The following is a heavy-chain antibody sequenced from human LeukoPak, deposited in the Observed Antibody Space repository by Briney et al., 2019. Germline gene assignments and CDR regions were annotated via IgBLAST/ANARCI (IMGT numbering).Heavy chain of an antibody. J-gene: IGHJ5*02. V-gene: IGHV1-2*02. CDR3: AREGQPQLPWGSWFDP. CDR2: INPNSGGT. Sequence: GASVKVPCKASGYTFTGSYMHWVRQAPGQGLEWMGWINPNSGGTNYAQKFQGRVTMTRDTSNSIGYMELSRLRSDDTAVYYCAREGQPQLPWGSWFDPWGQGTMITVVS. D-gene: IGHD5-18*01. CDR1: GYTFTGSY.